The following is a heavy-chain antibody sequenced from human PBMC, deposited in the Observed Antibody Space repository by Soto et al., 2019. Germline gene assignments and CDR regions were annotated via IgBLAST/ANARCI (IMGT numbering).Heavy chain of an antibody. Sequence: PGGSLRLSCAASGFTFSSYAMSWVSQAPGKGLEWVSAISGSGGSTYYADSVKGRFTISRDNSKNTLYLQMNSLRAEDTAVYYCAKAPEKYCSGGSCYPRYYYGMDVWGQGTTVTVSS. CDR2: ISGSGGST. CDR3: AKAPEKYCSGGSCYPRYYYGMDV. CDR1: GFTFSSYA. V-gene: IGHV3-23*01. J-gene: IGHJ6*02. D-gene: IGHD2-15*01.